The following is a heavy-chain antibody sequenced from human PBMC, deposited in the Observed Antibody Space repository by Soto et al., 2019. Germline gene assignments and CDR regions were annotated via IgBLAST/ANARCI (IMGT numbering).Heavy chain of an antibody. CDR1: GFTFISYA. CDR2: ISGSGDAI. V-gene: IGHV3-23*01. Sequence: GGSLRLSCAASGFTFISYAMNWVRQAPGKGLQWVSAISGSGDAIYYADSVKGRFTISRDNSRNTVTLKMNSLKADDTTVYYCAQDPTCKASVGAAYWGKGSLVTVSS. J-gene: IGHJ4*02. CDR3: AQDPTCKASVGAAY. D-gene: IGHD2-15*01.